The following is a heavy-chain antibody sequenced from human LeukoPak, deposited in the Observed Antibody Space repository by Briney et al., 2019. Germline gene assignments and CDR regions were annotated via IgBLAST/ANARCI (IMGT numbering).Heavy chain of an antibody. CDR3: ARLPYRDGVAQDY. V-gene: IGHV1-69*04. CDR2: IIPILGIA. J-gene: IGHJ4*02. CDR1: GGTFSSYA. Sequence: SVKVSCKASGGTFSSYAISWVRQAPGQGLEWMGRIIPILGIANYAQKFQGRVTITADKSTSTAYMELSSLRSEDTAMYYCARLPYRDGVAQDYWGQGTLVTVSS. D-gene: IGHD3-16*02.